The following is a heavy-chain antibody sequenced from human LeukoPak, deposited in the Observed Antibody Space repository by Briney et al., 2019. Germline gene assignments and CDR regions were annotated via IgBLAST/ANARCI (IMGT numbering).Heavy chain of an antibody. CDR3: ARDFHRRLYDSSGYYLY. CDR2: IYSGGST. D-gene: IGHD3-22*01. J-gene: IGHJ4*02. Sequence: PGGSLRLSCAASGFTVSSNYMSWVRQAPGKGLEWVSVIYSGGSTYYADSVKGRFTISRDNAKNSLYLQMNSLRAEDTAVYYCARDFHRRLYDSSGYYLYWGQGTLVTVSS. V-gene: IGHV3-53*01. CDR1: GFTVSSNY.